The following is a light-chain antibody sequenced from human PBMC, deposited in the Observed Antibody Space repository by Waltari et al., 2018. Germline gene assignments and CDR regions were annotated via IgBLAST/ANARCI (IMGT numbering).Light chain of an antibody. CDR2: EVT. CDR1: SSDIGDYNS. CDR3: SSYTSISPVV. Sequence: QSALTQPASVSGSPGQSITIPCPGTSSDIGDYNSGSWYQQHPGNAPKLMIYEVTNRPSGGSNRFSGSKSGNTASLTISGLQAEDEADYHCSSYTSISPVVFGGGTKLTVL. J-gene: IGLJ2*01. V-gene: IGLV2-14*01.